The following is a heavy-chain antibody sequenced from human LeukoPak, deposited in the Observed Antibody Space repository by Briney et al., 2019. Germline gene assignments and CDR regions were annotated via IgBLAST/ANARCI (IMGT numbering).Heavy chain of an antibody. CDR2: ISGSGGST. CDR1: GFTFSSYA. V-gene: IGHV3-23*01. D-gene: IGHD5-18*01. J-gene: IGHJ4*02. Sequence: GGSLRLSCAASGFTFSSYAMSWVRQAPGKGLEWVSAISGSGGSTYYADSVKGRFTISRDNSKNTLYLQMYSLRAEDTAVYYCARAQIQLWTTPQYYFDYWGQGTLVTVSS. CDR3: ARAQIQLWTTPQYYFDY.